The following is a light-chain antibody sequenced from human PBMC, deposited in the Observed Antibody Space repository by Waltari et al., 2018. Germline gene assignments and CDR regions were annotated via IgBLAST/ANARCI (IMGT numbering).Light chain of an antibody. CDR3: YSAADNNLRV. CDR1: VLAKTY. J-gene: IGLJ3*02. V-gene: IGLV3-27*01. Sequence: SYELTQPSSVSVSTGQTARITCSGDVLAKTYARWFQQKPGQAPVLVIYKDSERPSGIPERFSGSSSGTTVTLTISGAQVEDEADYYCYSAADNNLRVFGGGTKLTVL. CDR2: KDS.